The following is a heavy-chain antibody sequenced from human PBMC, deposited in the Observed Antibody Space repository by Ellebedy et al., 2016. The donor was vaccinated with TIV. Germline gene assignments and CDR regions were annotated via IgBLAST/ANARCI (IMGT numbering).Heavy chain of an antibody. D-gene: IGHD5-18*01. CDR1: DGSISTYY. V-gene: IGHV4-59*01. CDR2: VYHSGDT. Sequence: PSETLSLTCTVSDGSISTYYWSWIRQPPGKGLEWIGSVYHSGDTKYSPSLKSRVTMSVDTSKRQISLKLTSVSAADTAVYSCARGPTDTAKYSYYGMDVWGQGTTVIVSS. J-gene: IGHJ6*02. CDR3: ARGPTDTAKYSYYGMDV.